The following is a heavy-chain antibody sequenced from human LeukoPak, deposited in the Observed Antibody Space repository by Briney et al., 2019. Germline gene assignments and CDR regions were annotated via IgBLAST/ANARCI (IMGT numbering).Heavy chain of an antibody. D-gene: IGHD3-3*01. CDR1: GYTFRDYG. CDR3: ARDPNDFWSGYWYYFDY. J-gene: IGHJ4*02. V-gene: IGHV3-20*04. Sequence: GGSLRLSCAASGYTFRDYGMSWVRQVPGKGLEWVSGINWNGGGTGYADSVKGRFTISRDNDKNSLYLQMNSLRAEDTASYYCARDPNDFWSGYWYYFDYWGQGTLVTVSS. CDR2: INWNGGGT.